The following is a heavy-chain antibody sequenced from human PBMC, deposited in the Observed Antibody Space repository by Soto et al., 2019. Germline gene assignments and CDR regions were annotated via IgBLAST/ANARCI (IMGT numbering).Heavy chain of an antibody. J-gene: IGHJ6*02. V-gene: IGHV1-8*01. CDR1: GYTFTSYD. Sequence: QVQLVQSGAEVKKPGATVKVSCKASGYTFTSYDINWVRQATGQGLEWMGWMNPNSGNTGYAQKFQGRVNRPTNASTKTANMELSSLRPEDSARYYCARDDQKAVAPYGMDVWGQGTTVTVSS. D-gene: IGHD6-19*01. CDR3: ARDDQKAVAPYGMDV. CDR2: MNPNSGNT.